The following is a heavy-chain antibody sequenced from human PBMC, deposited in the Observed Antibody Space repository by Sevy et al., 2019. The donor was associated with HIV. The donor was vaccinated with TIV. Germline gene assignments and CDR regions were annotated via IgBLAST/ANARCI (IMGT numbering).Heavy chain of an antibody. CDR3: AKDYCIGNDCFLGWFDP. CDR2: IGHDGNKY. D-gene: IGHD2-15*01. CDR1: GFTLSSVG. J-gene: IGHJ5*02. Sequence: GGSLRLSCAASGFTLSSVGIHWVRLTPGTGLEWLAFIGHDGNKYFYGASVKGRITTFRDNSKNTVSLQMNSLRVEDTVIYYCAKDYCIGNDCFLGWFDPRGQGTVVTVSS. V-gene: IGHV3-30*02.